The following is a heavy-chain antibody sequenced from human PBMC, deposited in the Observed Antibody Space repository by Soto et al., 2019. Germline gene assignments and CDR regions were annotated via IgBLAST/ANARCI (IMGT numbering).Heavy chain of an antibody. D-gene: IGHD3-22*01. J-gene: IGHJ4*02. CDR2: ISGSGGST. CDR1: GFTFSSYA. V-gene: IGHV3-23*01. Sequence: LRLSCAASGFTFSSYAMSWVRQAPGKGLEWVSAISGSGGSTYYADSVKGRFTISRDNSKNTLYLQMNSLRAEDTAVYYCAKDPYYYDSSGYWYYFDYWGQGTPVTVSS. CDR3: AKDPYYYDSSGYWYYFDY.